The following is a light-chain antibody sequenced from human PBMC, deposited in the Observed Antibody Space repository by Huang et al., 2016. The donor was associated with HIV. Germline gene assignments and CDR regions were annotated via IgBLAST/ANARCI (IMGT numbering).Light chain of an antibody. CDR3: QQYGSSPWT. CDR2: GVS. V-gene: IGKV3-20*01. CDR1: QSVRSTY. Sequence: EIVLTQSPGALSLSPGERATLSCRASQSVRSTYFAWYQQKPGQAPRLLIYGVSSRATGIPDRFSGSGSETDFTLTISRLEPEDFAVYYCQQYGSSPWTFGQGTKVEIK. J-gene: IGKJ1*01.